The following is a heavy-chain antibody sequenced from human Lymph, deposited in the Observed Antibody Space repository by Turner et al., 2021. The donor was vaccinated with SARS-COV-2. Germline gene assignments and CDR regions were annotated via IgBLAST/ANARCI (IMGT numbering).Heavy chain of an antibody. CDR2: ISGSGGST. CDR1: GFTFSSYG. D-gene: IGHD2-2*01. CDR3: AKGPYCSSTSCPTVGAFDI. Sequence: EVQLLESGGGLVQPGGSLRLSCAASGFTFSSYGMSWVRQAPGKGLEGVSAISGSGGSTYYADSVKGRFTISRDNSKNTLYLQMNSLRPEDTAVYYCAKGPYCSSTSCPTVGAFDIWGQGTMVTISS. V-gene: IGHV3-23*01. J-gene: IGHJ3*02.